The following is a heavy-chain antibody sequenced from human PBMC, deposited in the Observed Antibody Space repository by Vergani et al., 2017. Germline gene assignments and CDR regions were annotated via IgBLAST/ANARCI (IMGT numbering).Heavy chain of an antibody. D-gene: IGHD2-15*01. CDR3: ARVDCSCGSCYFDY. V-gene: IGHV1-69*02. CDR1: GGTFSSYT. CDR2: IIPILGIA. Sequence: QVQLVQSGAEVKKPGSSVKVSCKASGGTFSSYTISWVRQAPGQGLEWMGRIIPILGIANYAQKFQGRVTITADKSTSTAYMELSSLRSEDTAVYYCARVDCSCGSCYFDYWGQGTLVTVSS. J-gene: IGHJ4*02.